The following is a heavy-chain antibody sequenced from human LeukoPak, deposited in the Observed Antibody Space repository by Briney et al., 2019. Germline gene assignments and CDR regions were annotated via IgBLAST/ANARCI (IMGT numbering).Heavy chain of an antibody. CDR2: INPNSGGT. J-gene: IGHJ4*02. CDR3: ARLGYGADSGTGDY. CDR1: GYTFTGYY. Sequence: ASVKVSCKASGYTFTGYYMHWVREAPGQGLEWMGWINPNSGGTNYAQKFQGRVTMTRDTSISTAYMELSRLRSDDTAVYYCARLGYGADSGTGDYWGQGTLVTVSS. V-gene: IGHV1-2*02. D-gene: IGHD3-10*01.